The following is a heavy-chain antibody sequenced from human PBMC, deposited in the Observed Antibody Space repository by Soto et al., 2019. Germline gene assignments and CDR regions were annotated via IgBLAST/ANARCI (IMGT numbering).Heavy chain of an antibody. V-gene: IGHV4-34*01. D-gene: IGHD3-10*01. J-gene: IGHJ4*02. CDR2: INHSGST. CDR3: HGIYYYGSGIDY. Sequence: PSETLSLTCAVYGGSFSGYYWSWIRQPPGKGLEWIGEINHSGSTNYNPSLKSRVTISVDTSKNQFSLKLSSVTAADTAVYYCHGIYYYGSGIDYWGQGTLVTVSS. CDR1: GGSFSGYY.